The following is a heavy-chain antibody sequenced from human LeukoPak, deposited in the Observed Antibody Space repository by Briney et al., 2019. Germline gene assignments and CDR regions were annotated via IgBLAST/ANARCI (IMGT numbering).Heavy chain of an antibody. CDR1: GFTFSSYS. Sequence: PGGSLRLSCAASGFTFSSYSMNWVRQAPGKGLEWVSYISSSSTIYYADSVKGRFTISRDNSKNTLYLQMNSLRAEDTAVYYCAKPPNSGSYLLFDYWGQGTLVTVSS. J-gene: IGHJ4*02. D-gene: IGHD1-26*01. CDR3: AKPPNSGSYLLFDY. V-gene: IGHV3-48*01. CDR2: ISSSSTI.